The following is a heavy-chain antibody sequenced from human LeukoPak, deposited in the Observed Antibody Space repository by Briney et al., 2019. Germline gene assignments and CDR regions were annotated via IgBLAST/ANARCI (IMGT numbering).Heavy chain of an antibody. CDR3: ARRRAEGGSNGQYNWSDP. Sequence: SETLSLTCTVSGGAISSSYWGWIRQPPGKGLEWIGYIYYSGSTNYNPSLKSRVTISVDTSKNQFSLKLSSVTAADTAVYYCARRRAEGGSNGQYNWSDPWGQGTLVTVSS. J-gene: IGHJ5*02. CDR2: IYYSGST. V-gene: IGHV4-59*08. D-gene: IGHD2-8*01. CDR1: GGAISSSY.